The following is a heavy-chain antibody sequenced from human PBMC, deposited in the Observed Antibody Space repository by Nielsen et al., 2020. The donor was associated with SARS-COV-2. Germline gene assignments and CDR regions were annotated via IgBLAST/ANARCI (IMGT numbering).Heavy chain of an antibody. J-gene: IGHJ4*02. D-gene: IGHD7-27*01. CDR3: ARDDDNWGSLAY. CDR1: GGSITTYY. Sequence: GSLRLSCAVSGGSITTYYWHWIRQSPGKGLEWIGYIYYSGNTNYNPSLKSRVTISVDTSKNQFSLKLSSVTAAGTAVYYCARDDDNWGSLAYWGQGTLVTVSS. CDR2: IYYSGNT. V-gene: IGHV4-59*13.